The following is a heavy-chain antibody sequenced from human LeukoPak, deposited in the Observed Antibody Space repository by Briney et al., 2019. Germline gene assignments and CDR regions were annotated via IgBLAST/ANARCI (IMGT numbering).Heavy chain of an antibody. CDR2: VSKRGGST. D-gene: IGHD6-13*01. CDR3: AKSDPFIEGAGMFDY. V-gene: IGHV3-23*01. CDR1: GFTFSSYA. Sequence: GGSLRLSCAASGFTFSSYAMSWVRQAPGKGLEWVSAVSKRGGSTYYADSVKGRFTISRDNAKNTLYLQVNRLRAEDTAIYYCAKSDPFIEGAGMFDYWGRGTLVTVSS. J-gene: IGHJ4*02.